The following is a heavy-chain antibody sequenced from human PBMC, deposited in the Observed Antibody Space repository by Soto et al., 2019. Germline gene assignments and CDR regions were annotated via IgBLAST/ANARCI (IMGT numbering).Heavy chain of an antibody. Sequence: PGESLKISCKGSGYSFDSFWIGWVRQMPGKGLEWVGLIYPGDSETRYSPSFQGQVTISADKSTNTAYLQWSSLKASDTAMYYCARPNAYSSSWYNYYGMDVWGQGTTVTVSS. V-gene: IGHV5-51*01. J-gene: IGHJ6*02. CDR3: ARPNAYSSSWYNYYGMDV. CDR1: GYSFDSFW. D-gene: IGHD6-13*01. CDR2: IYPGDSET.